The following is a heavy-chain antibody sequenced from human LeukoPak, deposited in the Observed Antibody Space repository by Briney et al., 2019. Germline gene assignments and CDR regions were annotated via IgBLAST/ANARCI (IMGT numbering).Heavy chain of an antibody. CDR3: ARAIEVGAMTPFDY. V-gene: IGHV4-4*07. J-gene: IGHJ4*02. D-gene: IGHD1-26*01. CDR2: IYSSGII. Sequence: SETLSLTCTVSGGSISNYYWSWIRQPAGKALEWIGRIYSSGIITYNPSLKSRVAMSVDTSKNQFSLKLSSVTAADTAVYYCARAIEVGAMTPFDYWGQGTLVTVSS. CDR1: GGSISNYY.